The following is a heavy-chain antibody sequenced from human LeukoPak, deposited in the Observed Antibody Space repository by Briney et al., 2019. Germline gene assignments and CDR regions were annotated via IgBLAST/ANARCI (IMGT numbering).Heavy chain of an antibody. J-gene: IGHJ6*03. D-gene: IGHD6-13*01. V-gene: IGHV4-4*02. CDR1: VGSISSSNW. CDR3: ARDRETSYSSSWSTYYYYCYYMDV. CDR2: IYQSGST. Sequence: SETLSLTCALSVGSISSSNWWSWVRQPPGKGLEWIGEIYQSGSTNYNQSLKSRITNSVENSKTQFPLKVNSATAADTAVYYCARDRETSYSSSWSTYYYYCYYMDVWGKGTTVTVSS.